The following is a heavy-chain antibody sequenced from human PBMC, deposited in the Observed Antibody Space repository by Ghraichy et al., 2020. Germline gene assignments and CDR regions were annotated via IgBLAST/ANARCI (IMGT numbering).Heavy chain of an antibody. Sequence: ASVKVSCKASGDNFSSYYMHWVRQAPGQGLEWMGRISPSGCATTYAPKFQGRVTMTRDTPTTTAYMDLSSLKSEDTAVYYCARESPGYNTAWYDYRGQGVLVTVSS. CDR2: ISPSGCAT. CDR1: GDNFSSYY. J-gene: IGHJ4*02. D-gene: IGHD5-12*01. CDR3: ARESPGYNTAWYDY. V-gene: IGHV1-46*01.